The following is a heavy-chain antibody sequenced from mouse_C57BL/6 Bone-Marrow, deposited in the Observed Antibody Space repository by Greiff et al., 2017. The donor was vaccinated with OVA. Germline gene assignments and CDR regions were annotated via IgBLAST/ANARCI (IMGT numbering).Heavy chain of an antibody. V-gene: IGHV5-4*01. Sequence: EVQRVESGGGLVKPGGSLKLSCAASGFTFSSYAMSWVRQTPEKRLEWVATISDGGSYTYYPDNVKGRFTISRDNTKNNLYLQMSHLKSEDTAMYYCARGGVSLYYFDYWGQGTTLTVSS. CDR1: GFTFSSYA. CDR3: ARGGVSLYYFDY. J-gene: IGHJ2*01. CDR2: ISDGGSYT.